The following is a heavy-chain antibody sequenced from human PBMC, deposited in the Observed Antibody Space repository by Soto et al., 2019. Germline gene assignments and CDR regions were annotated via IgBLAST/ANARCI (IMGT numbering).Heavy chain of an antibody. CDR2: INAANGDT. V-gene: IGHV1-3*01. Sequence: DSVKVSCKASGYTFTSYGIHWVRQAPGQRLEWMGWINAANGDTKYSPKFQGGVAITRDTSASTAYMELSSLRSEDTAVYYCVRRHVSATGIDWFDPWGQGTLVTVSS. CDR1: GYTFTSYG. CDR3: VRRHVSATGIDWFDP. D-gene: IGHD6-13*01. J-gene: IGHJ5*02.